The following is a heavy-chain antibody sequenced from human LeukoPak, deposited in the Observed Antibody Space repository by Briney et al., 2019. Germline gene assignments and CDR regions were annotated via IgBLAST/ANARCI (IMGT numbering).Heavy chain of an antibody. D-gene: IGHD3-22*01. CDR1: GGSISSYY. J-gene: IGHJ4*02. Sequence: SETLSLTCAVSGGSISSYYWSWIRQPPGKGREWGGYIHYSGSTNYNPSLKRRVTISVDTSKNQFSLKLSSVTAADTAVYYCARQEGGYYDSSGYYDYWGQGTLVTVSS. CDR2: IHYSGST. CDR3: ARQEGGYYDSSGYYDY. V-gene: IGHV4-59*08.